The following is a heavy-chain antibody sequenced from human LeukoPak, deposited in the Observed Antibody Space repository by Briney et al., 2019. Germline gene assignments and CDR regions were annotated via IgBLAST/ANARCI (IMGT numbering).Heavy chain of an antibody. CDR2: IYHSGST. CDR3: ARVEIVVVPAAIYNWFDP. Sequence: PETLSLTCAVSGYSISSGYYWGWIRQPPGKGLEWIGSIYHSGSTYYNPSLKGRVTISVDTSKNQFSLKLSSVTAADTAVYYCARVEIVVVPAAIYNWFDPWGQGTMVTVSS. CDR1: GYSISSGYY. V-gene: IGHV4-38-2*01. D-gene: IGHD2-2*01. J-gene: IGHJ5*02.